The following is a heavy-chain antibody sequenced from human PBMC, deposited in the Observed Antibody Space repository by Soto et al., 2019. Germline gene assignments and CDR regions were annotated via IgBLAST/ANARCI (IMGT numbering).Heavy chain of an antibody. CDR2: IYYSGST. Sequence: SETLSLTCTVSGGSISSYYWSWIRQPPGKGLEWIGYIYYSGSTNYNPSLKSRVTISVDTSKNQFSLKLSSVTAADTAVYYCARDRGPYYYDSSGPPRAFDIWGQGTMVTV. V-gene: IGHV4-59*12. J-gene: IGHJ3*02. D-gene: IGHD3-22*01. CDR3: ARDRGPYYYDSSGPPRAFDI. CDR1: GGSISSYY.